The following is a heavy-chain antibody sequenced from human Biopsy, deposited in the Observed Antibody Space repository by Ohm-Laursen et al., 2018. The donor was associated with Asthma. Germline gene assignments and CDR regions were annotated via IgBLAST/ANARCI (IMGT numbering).Heavy chain of an antibody. J-gene: IGHJ4*02. CDR1: GFSLSNFA. D-gene: IGHD6-19*01. CDR2: ISKDASTQ. V-gene: IGHV3-30*07. Sequence: LSLTCAASGFSLSNFAIHWVRQAPGKGLEWVGVISKDASTQDYADSVKGRFTISRDNAKNSLYLQMNSLRAEDTAVYYCARDSYSSGLYDDFESWGQGTLVTVSS. CDR3: ARDSYSSGLYDDFES.